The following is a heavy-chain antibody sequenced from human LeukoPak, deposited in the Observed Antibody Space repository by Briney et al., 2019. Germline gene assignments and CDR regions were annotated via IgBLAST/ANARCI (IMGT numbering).Heavy chain of an antibody. J-gene: IGHJ4*02. CDR2: ISYGGSNI. V-gene: IGHV3-30*04. D-gene: IGHD5-18*01. CDR1: GFTFSTYA. Sequence: GGSLRLSCAASGFTFSTYAMHCVPQAPGKGLEWVSVISYGGSNIYYADSVKGRFTISRDNSKNTLYLQMNSLRAEDTAVYYCARERGSSYGTVIDYWGQRTLVTVSS. CDR3: ARERGSSYGTVIDY.